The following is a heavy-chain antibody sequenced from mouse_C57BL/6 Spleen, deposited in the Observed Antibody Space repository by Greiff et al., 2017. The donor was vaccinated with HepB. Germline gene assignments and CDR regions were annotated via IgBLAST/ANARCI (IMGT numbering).Heavy chain of an antibody. D-gene: IGHD2-10*02. CDR1: GYSITSGYY. CDR2: ISYDGSN. V-gene: IGHV3-6*01. CDR3: ARAYGNYEDY. Sequence: EVKLMESGPGLVKPSQSLSLTCSVTGYSITSGYYWNWIRQFPGNKLEWMGYISYDGSNNYNPSLKNRISITRDTSKNQFFLKLNSVTTEDTATYYCARAYGNYEDYWGQGTTLTVSS. J-gene: IGHJ2*01.